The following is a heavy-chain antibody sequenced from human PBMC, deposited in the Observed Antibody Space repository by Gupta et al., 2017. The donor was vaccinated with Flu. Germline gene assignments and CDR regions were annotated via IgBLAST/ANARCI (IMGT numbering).Heavy chain of an antibody. CDR1: GFTFSSYW. D-gene: IGHD6-19*01. CDR2: IKQDGSEK. Sequence: EVQLVESCGGLVQPGGSLRLSCAASGFTFSSYWMSWVRQAPGKGLEWVANIKQDGSEKYYVDSVKGRFTISRDNAKNSLYLQMNSLRAEETAVYYCAREVGQWLVFFFDYWGQGTLVTVSS. CDR3: AREVGQWLVFFFDY. V-gene: IGHV3-7*01. J-gene: IGHJ4*02.